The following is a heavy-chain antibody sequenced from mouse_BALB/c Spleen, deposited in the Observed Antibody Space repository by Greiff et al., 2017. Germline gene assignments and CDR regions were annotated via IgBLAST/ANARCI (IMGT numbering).Heavy chain of an antibody. V-gene: IGHV1-54*01. CDR1: GYAFTNYL. D-gene: IGHD2-12*01. J-gene: IGHJ3*01. Sequence: QVQLKQSGAELVRPGTSVKVSCKASGYAFTNYLIEWVKQRPGQGLEWIGVINPGSGGTNYNEKFKGKATLTADKSSSTAYMQLSSLTSDDSAVYFCARWDLDDGAYWGQGTLVTVSA. CDR2: INPGSGGT. CDR3: ARWDLDDGAY.